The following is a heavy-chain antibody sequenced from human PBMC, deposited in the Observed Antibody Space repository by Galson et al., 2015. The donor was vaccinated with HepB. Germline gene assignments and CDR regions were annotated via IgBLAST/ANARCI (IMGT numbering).Heavy chain of an antibody. CDR3: ARTYSNSWYVGYFQH. Sequence: PALVKPTQTLTLTCTFSGFSLSTSAVGVGVGWIRQPPGKTLEWLALNYWNDDKRYSPSLKNRLTITKDTSKNQVVLTMTNMDPVDTATYYCARTYSNSWYVGYFQHWGQGTLVTVSS. CDR2: NYWNDDK. J-gene: IGHJ1*01. D-gene: IGHD6-13*01. V-gene: IGHV2-5*01. CDR1: GFSLSTSAVGVG.